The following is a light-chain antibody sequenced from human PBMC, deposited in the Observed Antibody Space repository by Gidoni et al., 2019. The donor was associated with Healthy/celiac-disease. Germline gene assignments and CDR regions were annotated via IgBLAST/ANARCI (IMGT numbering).Light chain of an antibody. CDR3: YSAADNSEV. J-gene: IGLJ3*02. V-gene: IGLV3-27*01. CDR2: KDS. Sequence: SYELTQPSSVSVSPGQTARITCPGDVLAKKNMLGGSSRSQARPPVLVIYKDSERPSGIPERFSGSSSGTTVTLTISGAQVEDEADYYCYSAADNSEVFGGGTKLTVL. CDR1: VLAKKN.